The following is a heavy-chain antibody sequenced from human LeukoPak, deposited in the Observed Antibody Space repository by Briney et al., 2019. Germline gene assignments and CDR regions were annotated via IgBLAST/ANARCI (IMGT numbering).Heavy chain of an antibody. Sequence: GGSLRLSCVASGFTFSSYAMSWVRQAPGKGLEWVSAISGSGGSTYYADSVKGRFTISRDNSKNTLYLQMNSLRAEDTAVYYCAKDLSYYYESGFDPWGQGTLVTVSS. CDR1: GFTFSSYA. CDR2: ISGSGGST. CDR3: AKDLSYYYESGFDP. D-gene: IGHD3-22*01. V-gene: IGHV3-23*01. J-gene: IGHJ5*02.